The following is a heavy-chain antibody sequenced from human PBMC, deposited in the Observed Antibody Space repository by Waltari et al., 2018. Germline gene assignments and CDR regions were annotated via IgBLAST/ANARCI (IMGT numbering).Heavy chain of an antibody. CDR2: IYYSGST. CDR3: ARHDYDSSGYYRYYFDY. V-gene: IGHV4-39*01. CDR1: GGSISSSSYY. D-gene: IGHD3-22*01. J-gene: IGHJ4*02. Sequence: QLQLQESGPGLVKPSETLSLTCTVSGGSISSSSYYWGWIRQPPGKGLEWIGIIYYSGSTYYNPSLKSRVTISVDTSKNQFSLKLSSVTAADTAVYYCARHDYDSSGYYRYYFDYWGQGTLVTVSS.